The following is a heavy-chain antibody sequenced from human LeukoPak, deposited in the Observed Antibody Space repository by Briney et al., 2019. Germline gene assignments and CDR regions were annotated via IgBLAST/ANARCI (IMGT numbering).Heavy chain of an antibody. Sequence: GGTLRLSCAASGFTFSSYGMSWVRQAPGKGLEWVSAISGSGGSTYYADSVKGRFTISRDNSKNTLYVQMNSLGVDDTAVYYCAKAPRFGDHAAEYFYYYMDVWGKGTTVTVSS. CDR2: ISGSGGST. D-gene: IGHD3-16*01. J-gene: IGHJ6*03. CDR1: GFTFSSYG. CDR3: AKAPRFGDHAAEYFYYYMDV. V-gene: IGHV3-23*01.